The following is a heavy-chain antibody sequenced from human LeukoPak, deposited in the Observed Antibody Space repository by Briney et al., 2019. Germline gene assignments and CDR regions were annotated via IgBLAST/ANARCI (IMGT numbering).Heavy chain of an antibody. J-gene: IGHJ4*02. CDR1: GGSISSSSYY. D-gene: IGHD6-19*01. CDR3: ATNTSDTAFDY. V-gene: IGHV4-39*01. Sequence: SETLSLTCTVSGGSISSSSYYWGWIRQPPGKGLEWIGSIYYSGSTSYNPSLKSRVTISVDTSKNQFSLRLSSVTAADTAVYYCATNTSDTAFDYWGPGTLVTVSS. CDR2: IYYSGST.